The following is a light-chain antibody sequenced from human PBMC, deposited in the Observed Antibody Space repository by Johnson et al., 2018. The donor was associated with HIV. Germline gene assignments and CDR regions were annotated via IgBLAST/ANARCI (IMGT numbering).Light chain of an antibody. CDR2: DNN. CDR3: GTWDSSLRGV. V-gene: IGLV1-51*01. CDR1: SSNIGINY. Sequence: QSVLTQPPSVSAAPGQKVTISCSGSSSNIGINYVSWYQQLPGTAPKLLIYDNNKRPSGIPDRFSGSKSGTSATMGITGLQTGDEADYYCGTWDSSLRGVFGTGTKVTVL. J-gene: IGLJ1*01.